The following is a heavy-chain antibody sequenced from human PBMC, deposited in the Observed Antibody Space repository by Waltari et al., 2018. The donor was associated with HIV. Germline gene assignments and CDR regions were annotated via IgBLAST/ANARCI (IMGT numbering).Heavy chain of an antibody. D-gene: IGHD3-16*02. J-gene: IGHJ4*02. CDR2: INPNSGAT. Sequence: QVQLLQSATAMKRPGASATASCGTSGYKFADYSIPWVRQAPGQGLQWMAWINPNSGATNSAQEFQGRVFLTRDTSTRTVYMDLYRLTSDDTAIYFCARAPLWGSFRYFDYWGQGTLVTVSP. CDR3: ARAPLWGSFRYFDY. CDR1: GYKFADYS. V-gene: IGHV1-2*02.